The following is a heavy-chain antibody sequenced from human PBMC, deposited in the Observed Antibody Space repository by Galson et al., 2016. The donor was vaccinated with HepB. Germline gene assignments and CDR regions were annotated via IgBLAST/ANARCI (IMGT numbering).Heavy chain of an antibody. CDR1: GDSFRSRSFY. CDR2: ISYNGGT. V-gene: IGHV4-39*07. CDR3: ARALRDFWGCYYTRGFDY. J-gene: IGHJ4*02. D-gene: IGHD3-3*01. Sequence: ETLSLPCTVSGDSFRSRSFYWAWIRQPPGKGLEWIGSISYNGGTSYNPSLKSRVTTSIDTSKYQFSLELTSVTAADTAVYYCARALRDFWGCYYTRGFDYWGLGTLVTVSS.